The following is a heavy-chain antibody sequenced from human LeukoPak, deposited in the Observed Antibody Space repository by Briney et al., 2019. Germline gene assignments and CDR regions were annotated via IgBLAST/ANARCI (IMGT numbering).Heavy chain of an antibody. Sequence: GASVKVSCKASGYTFTGYYMHWVRQAPGQGLEWMGWINPNSGGTNYAQKLQDRVTMTRDTSISTAYMELSRLRSDDTAVYYCASVTWSAHFPDFDYWGQGTLVTVSS. D-gene: IGHD3-3*01. CDR1: GYTFTGYY. CDR3: ASVTWSAHFPDFDY. CDR2: INPNSGGT. V-gene: IGHV1-2*02. J-gene: IGHJ4*02.